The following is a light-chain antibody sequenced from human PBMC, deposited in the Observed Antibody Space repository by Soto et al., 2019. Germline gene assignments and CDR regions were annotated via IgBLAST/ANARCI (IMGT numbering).Light chain of an antibody. CDR2: GAS. J-gene: IGKJ5*01. V-gene: IGKV3-20*01. Sequence: EIVLTQSPATLSLSPGERATLSCRASRSVGSFLTWYQQKPGQAPRLLIYGASTRAAGIPDRFSGSGSGTDFNLTISRLEPEDFAVYYCQQYGKLPITFGQGTRLEIK. CDR1: RSVGSF. CDR3: QQYGKLPIT.